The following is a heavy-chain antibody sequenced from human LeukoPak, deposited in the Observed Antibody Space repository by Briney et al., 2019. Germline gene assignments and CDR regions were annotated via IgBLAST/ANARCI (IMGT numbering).Heavy chain of an antibody. D-gene: IGHD1-7*01. CDR2: IYHSGST. CDR1: GYSISSAHY. V-gene: IGHV4-38-2*02. CDR3: ARDRAYNWNYGGWFDP. J-gene: IGHJ5*02. Sequence: SETLSLTCTVSGYSISSAHYWGWIRQPPGKGLEWIGSIYHSGSTSYNPSLKSRVTISVDTSKNQFSLKLSSVTAADTAVYYCARDRAYNWNYGGWFDPWGQGTLVTVSS.